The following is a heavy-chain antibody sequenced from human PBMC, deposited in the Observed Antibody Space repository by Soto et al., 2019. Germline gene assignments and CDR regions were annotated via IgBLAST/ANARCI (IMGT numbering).Heavy chain of an antibody. D-gene: IGHD3-9*01. Sequence: ASVKVSCKASGYTFTSYGISWVRQAPGQGLEWMGWISAYNGNTNYAQKLQGRVTMTTDTSTSTAYMEMRSLRSDDTAVYYCARSPVRYFDWFFDYWGQGTLVTVSS. V-gene: IGHV1-18*01. CDR1: GYTFTSYG. CDR3: ARSPVRYFDWFFDY. CDR2: ISAYNGNT. J-gene: IGHJ4*02.